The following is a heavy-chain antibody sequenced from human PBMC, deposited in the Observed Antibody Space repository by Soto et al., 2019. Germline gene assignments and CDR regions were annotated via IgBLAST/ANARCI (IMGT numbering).Heavy chain of an antibody. D-gene: IGHD6-13*01. CDR3: ARSRAAAGLYYYYGMDV. V-gene: IGHV3-30-3*01. J-gene: IGHJ6*02. CDR2: ISYDGSNK. CDR1: GFTFSSYA. Sequence: GGSLRLSCADSGFTFSSYAMHWVRQAPGKGLEWVAVISYDGSNKYYADSVKGRFTISRDNSKNTLYLQMNSLRAEDTAVYYCARSRAAAGLYYYYGMDVWGQGTTVTVSS.